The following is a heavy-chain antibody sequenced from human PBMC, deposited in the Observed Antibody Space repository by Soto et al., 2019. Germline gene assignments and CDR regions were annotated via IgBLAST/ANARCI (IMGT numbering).Heavy chain of an antibody. CDR1: GGTFSTYA. V-gene: IGHV1-69*01. CDR2: IIPLFGTA. Sequence: QVQLVQSGAEVKQPGSSVKVSCKTSGGTFSTYAIYWVRQAPGQGLEWMGAIIPLFGTADYAQKFQGRVTITADEATSTAYMELSSLRSEDTAVYYCARRKRSYSSGYYGFDYWGQGTLVTVSS. D-gene: IGHD6-19*01. J-gene: IGHJ4*02. CDR3: ARRKRSYSSGYYGFDY.